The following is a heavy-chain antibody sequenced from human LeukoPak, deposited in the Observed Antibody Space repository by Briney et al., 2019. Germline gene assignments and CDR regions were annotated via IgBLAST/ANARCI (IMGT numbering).Heavy chain of an antibody. CDR1: GYTFTSYY. CDR2: INPSGGST. D-gene: IGHD6-13*01. Sequence: ASVQVSCKASGYTFTSYYMHWVRQAPAQGLEWMGIINPSGGSTNYAQKFQGRVTMTRDMSTSTVYMELSSLRAEDTAVYYCVRKRPRIAAAGASDAFDIWGKGTMVTVSS. J-gene: IGHJ3*02. V-gene: IGHV1-46*01. CDR3: VRKRPRIAAAGASDAFDI.